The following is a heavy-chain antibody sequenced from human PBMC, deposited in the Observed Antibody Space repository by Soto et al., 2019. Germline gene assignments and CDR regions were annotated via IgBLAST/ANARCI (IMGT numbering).Heavy chain of an antibody. J-gene: IGHJ5*02. CDR3: ARGHGGYVGWFDP. CDR1: GYTFTSYA. Sequence: QVQLVQSGAEVKKPGASVKVSCKASGYTFTSYAMHWVRQAPGQRLEWMGWINAGNGNTKYSQKFQGRVTITRDTSASTAYMELSSLRSEDTAVYYWARGHGGYVGWFDPGRQGTLVTVSS. D-gene: IGHD5-12*01. V-gene: IGHV1-3*01. CDR2: INAGNGNT.